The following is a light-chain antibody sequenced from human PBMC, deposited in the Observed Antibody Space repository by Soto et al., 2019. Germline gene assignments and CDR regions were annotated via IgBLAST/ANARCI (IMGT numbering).Light chain of an antibody. CDR3: QKYNSAPWT. Sequence: DIQTTQSPSSLSASVGDRVTITCRVSQGISNYLAWYQQKPGKVPKLLIYAASTLQSGVPSRFSGSGSGTDFTLTISSLQPEDVATYYCQKYNSAPWTFGQGTKVEIK. CDR2: AAS. V-gene: IGKV1-27*01. CDR1: QGISNY. J-gene: IGKJ1*01.